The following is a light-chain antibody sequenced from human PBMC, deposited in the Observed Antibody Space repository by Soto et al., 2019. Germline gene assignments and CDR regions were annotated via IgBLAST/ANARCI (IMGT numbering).Light chain of an antibody. CDR2: AAS. CDR3: QQYYSYPRT. Sequence: ATRMTQSPSSLSASTGDRVTITYRASHGISSYLAWYQQKPGKAPKLLIYAASTFQSRVPSRFSGSGSGTDFTLTISCLQSEDFATYYCQQYYSYPRTFGKGNNVEIK. CDR1: HGISSY. J-gene: IGKJ1*01. V-gene: IGKV1-8*01.